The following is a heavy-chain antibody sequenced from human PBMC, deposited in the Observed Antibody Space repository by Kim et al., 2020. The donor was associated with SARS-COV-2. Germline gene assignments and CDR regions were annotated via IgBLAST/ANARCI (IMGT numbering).Heavy chain of an antibody. V-gene: IGHV4-31*03. D-gene: IGHD3-10*01. CDR3: ARARWYYGSGSYAWFDP. CDR2: IYYSGST. Sequence: SETLSLTCTVSGGSISSGGYYWSWIRQHPGKGLEWIGYIYYSGSTYYNPSLKSRVTISVDTSKNQFSLKLSSVTAADTAVYYCARARWYYGSGSYAWFDPWGQGTLVTVSS. J-gene: IGHJ5*02. CDR1: GGSISSGGYY.